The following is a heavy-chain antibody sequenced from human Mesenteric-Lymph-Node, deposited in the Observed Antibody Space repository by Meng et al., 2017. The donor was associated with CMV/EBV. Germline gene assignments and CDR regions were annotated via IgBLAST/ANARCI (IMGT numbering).Heavy chain of an antibody. CDR1: GFTFSGYS. J-gene: IGHJ5*02. V-gene: IGHV3-48*04. CDR2: ISSSSSSI. Sequence: GGSLRLSGAASGFTFSGYSMNWVRQAPGKGREWISYISSSSSSIYYADSVKGRFTVTRDNAKNSLYLQMNSLRAEDTAVYYCARDHSCSSTSCYRWVDPWGQGTLVTVSS. CDR3: ARDHSCSSTSCYRWVDP. D-gene: IGHD2-2*02.